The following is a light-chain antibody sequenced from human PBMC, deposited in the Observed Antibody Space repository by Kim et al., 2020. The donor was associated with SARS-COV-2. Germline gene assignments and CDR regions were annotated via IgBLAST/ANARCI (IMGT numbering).Light chain of an antibody. CDR3: QSYDSSTVV. V-gene: IGLV6-57*03. Sequence: GKTVTNSCTRSSDSIASNYVQWYQQRPGSAPTTVIYEDNQRPSGVPDRFSGSNDSSSNSASLTISGLKTEDEADYYCQSYDSSTVVFGGGTQLTVL. CDR2: EDN. CDR1: SDSIASNY. J-gene: IGLJ2*01.